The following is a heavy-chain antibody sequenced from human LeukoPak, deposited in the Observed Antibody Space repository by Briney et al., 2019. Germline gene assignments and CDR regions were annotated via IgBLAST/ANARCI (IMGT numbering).Heavy chain of an antibody. D-gene: IGHD6-19*01. CDR2: ISYDGSNK. J-gene: IGHJ4*02. Sequence: PGRSLRLSCAASGFTFSSYSMHWVRQAPGKGLEWVAVISYDGSNKYYADSVKGRFTISRDNSKNTLYLQMNSLRAEDTAVYYCAKGGIIAVAGTNYWGQGTLVTVSS. CDR3: AKGGIIAVAGTNY. V-gene: IGHV3-30*18. CDR1: GFTFSSYS.